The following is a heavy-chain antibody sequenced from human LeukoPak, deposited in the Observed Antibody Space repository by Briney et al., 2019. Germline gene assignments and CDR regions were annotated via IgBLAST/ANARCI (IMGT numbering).Heavy chain of an antibody. V-gene: IGHV3-48*03. CDR3: AREDYSSSSGVDY. CDR1: GFTFTTYE. D-gene: IGHD6-6*01. J-gene: IGHJ4*02. CDR2: ISGSATLT. Sequence: PGGSLRLSCAASGFTFTTYEMNWVRQAPGKGLEWVSYISGSATLTYYADSVKGRFTISRDNAKNTLYLQMNSLRAEDTAVYYCAREDYSSSSGVDYWGQGTLVTVSS.